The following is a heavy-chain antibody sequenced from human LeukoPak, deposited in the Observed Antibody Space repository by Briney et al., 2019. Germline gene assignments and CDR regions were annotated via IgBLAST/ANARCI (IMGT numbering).Heavy chain of an antibody. Sequence: PGGSQRLSCAASGFTLSTYDMHWVRQGPGEGLEWVAAVGTSGHTFYPDSVKGQFTISRENARNSVYLQMNSLRAGDTAVYYCVRSFYGDHPYWGQGTLVTVSS. CDR3: VRSFYGDHPY. CDR2: VGTSGHT. J-gene: IGHJ4*02. V-gene: IGHV3-13*01. D-gene: IGHD4-17*01. CDR1: GFTLSTYD.